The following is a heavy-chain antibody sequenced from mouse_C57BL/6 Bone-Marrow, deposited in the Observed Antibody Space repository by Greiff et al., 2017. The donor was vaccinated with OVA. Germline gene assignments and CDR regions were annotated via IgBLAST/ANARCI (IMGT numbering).Heavy chain of an antibody. J-gene: IGHJ2*01. V-gene: IGHV1-64*01. CDR1: GYTFTSYW. Sequence: VQLQESGAELVKPGASVKLSCKASGYTFTSYWMHWVKQRPGQGLEWIGMIHPNSGSTNYNEKFKSKATLTVDKSSSTAYMQLSSLTSEDSAVYYCARRSYFDYWGQGTTLTVSS. CDR3: ARRSYFDY. CDR2: IHPNSGST.